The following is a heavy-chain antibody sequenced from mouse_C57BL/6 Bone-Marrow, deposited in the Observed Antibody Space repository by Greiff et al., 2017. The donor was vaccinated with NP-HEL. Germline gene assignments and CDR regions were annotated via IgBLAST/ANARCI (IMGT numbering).Heavy chain of an antibody. CDR1: GYTFTSYG. Sequence: QVQLKQSGAELARPGASVKLSCKASGYTFTSYGISWVKQRTGQGLEWIGEIYPRSGNTYYDEKFKGKATLTADKSSSTAYMELRSLTSEDSAVYFCARALCYYGYMDYWGQGTSVTVSS. J-gene: IGHJ4*01. V-gene: IGHV1-81*01. CDR3: ARALCYYGYMDY. D-gene: IGHD1-1*01. CDR2: IYPRSGNT.